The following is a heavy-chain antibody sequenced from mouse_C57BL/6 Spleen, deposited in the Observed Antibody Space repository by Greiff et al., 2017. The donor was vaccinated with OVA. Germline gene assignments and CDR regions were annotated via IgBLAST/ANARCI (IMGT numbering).Heavy chain of an antibody. CDR3: ARPPYGPTRDYAMDY. CDR1: GFTFSDYG. V-gene: IGHV5-17*01. J-gene: IGHJ4*01. D-gene: IGHD2-10*02. CDR2: ISSGSSTI. Sequence: EVMLVESGGGLVKPGGSLKLSCAASGFTFSDYGMHWVRQAPEKGLEWVAYISSGSSTIYYADTVKGRFTISRDNAKNTLFLQMTSLRSEDTAMYYCARPPYGPTRDYAMDYWGQGTSVTVSS.